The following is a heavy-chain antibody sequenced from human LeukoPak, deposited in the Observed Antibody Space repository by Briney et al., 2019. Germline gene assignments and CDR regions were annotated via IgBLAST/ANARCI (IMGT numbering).Heavy chain of an antibody. D-gene: IGHD6-19*01. Sequence: GRSLRLSCAASGFTFTSYGMHWVRQAPGKGLEWVAVIWYDGRNKYYVDSVKGRFTISRDNSKNTVYLQMNSLRAENTAVYFCARDLSIAVFDYWGQGTLVTVSS. CDR2: IWYDGRNK. V-gene: IGHV3-33*01. CDR1: GFTFTSYG. CDR3: ARDLSIAVFDY. J-gene: IGHJ4*02.